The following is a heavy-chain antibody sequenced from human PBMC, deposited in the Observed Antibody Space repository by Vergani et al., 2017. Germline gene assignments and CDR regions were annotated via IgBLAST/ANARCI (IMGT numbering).Heavy chain of an antibody. V-gene: IGHV4-61*02. J-gene: IGHJ5*02. CDR3: ARILSSGYQANWFDP. D-gene: IGHD3-22*01. CDR2: IYTSGST. CDR1: GGSISSGSYY. Sequence: QVQLQESGPGLVKPSQTLSLTCTVSGGSISSGSYYWSWIRQPAGKGLEWIGRIYTSGSTNYNPSLKSRVTMSVDTSKNQFTLKLSSVTAADTAVYYCARILSSGYQANWFDPWGQGTLVTVSS.